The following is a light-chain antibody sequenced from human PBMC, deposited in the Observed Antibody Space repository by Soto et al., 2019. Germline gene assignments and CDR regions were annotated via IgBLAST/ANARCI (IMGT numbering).Light chain of an antibody. Sequence: QSVLTQPPSTSGTPGQRVTISCSGSSSNIGSNTVNWYQQLPGTAPKLLIHSNNQWPSGVPDRFSGSKSGTSASLAISGLQSEDEADYYCAAWDDSMNGWVFGGGTKLTVL. J-gene: IGLJ3*02. CDR3: AAWDDSMNGWV. CDR1: SSNIGSNT. CDR2: SNN. V-gene: IGLV1-44*01.